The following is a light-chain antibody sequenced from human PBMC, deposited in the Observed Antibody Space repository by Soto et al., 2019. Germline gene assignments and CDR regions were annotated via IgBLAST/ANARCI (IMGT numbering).Light chain of an antibody. CDR1: NIGGKS. CDR2: DDS. CDR3: QVWESGRGV. V-gene: IGLV3-21*02. J-gene: IGLJ1*01. Sequence: SYALTQPPSVSVAPGQTARITCGGNNIGGKSVHWYQQKPGQAPVLVVYDDSDRPSGIPERFSGSNSVNTATLTISRVAAGDEADYYCQVWESGRGVFGTGTKATVL.